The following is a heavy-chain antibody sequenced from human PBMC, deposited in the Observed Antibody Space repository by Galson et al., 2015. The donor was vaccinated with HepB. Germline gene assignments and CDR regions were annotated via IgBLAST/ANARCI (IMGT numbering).Heavy chain of an antibody. CDR1: GYTFTSYY. CDR3: ARDCGGDCYWSGTFDY. CDR2: INPSGGST. D-gene: IGHD2-21*02. Sequence: VKVSCKASGYTFTSYYMHWVRQAPGQGLEWMGIINPSGGSTSYAQKFQGRVTMTRDTSTSTVYMELSSLRSEDTAVYYCARDCGGDCYWSGTFDYWGQGTLVTVSS. V-gene: IGHV1-46*01. J-gene: IGHJ4*02.